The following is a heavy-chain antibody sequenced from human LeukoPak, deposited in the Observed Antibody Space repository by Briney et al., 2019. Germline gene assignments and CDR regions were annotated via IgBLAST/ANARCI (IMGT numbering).Heavy chain of an antibody. CDR3: ARGIGYCSSTSCYMSEWELTN. V-gene: IGHV3-7*01. Sequence: GGSLRLSCAASGFTFSSYGMHWVRQAPGKGLEWVANIKQDGSEKYYVDSVKGRFTISRDNAKNSLYLQMNSLRAEDTAVYYCARGIGYCSSTSCYMSEWELTNWGQGTLVTVSS. J-gene: IGHJ4*02. D-gene: IGHD2-2*02. CDR2: IKQDGSEK. CDR1: GFTFSSYG.